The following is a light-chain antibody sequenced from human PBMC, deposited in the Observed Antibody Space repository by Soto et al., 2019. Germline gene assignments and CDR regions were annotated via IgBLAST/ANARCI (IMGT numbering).Light chain of an antibody. CDR1: TGAVTSGYY. CDR3: LLYYGGAQV. CDR2: STS. V-gene: IGLV7-43*01. J-gene: IGLJ2*01. Sequence: QAVVTQEPSLTVSPGGTVTLTCASSTGAVTSGYYPNWFQQKPGQAPRALIXSTSNKXXXXXXXXSGSLLGGKAALTLSGXXXXXXAEYYCLLYYGGAQVFGGGTKLTVL.